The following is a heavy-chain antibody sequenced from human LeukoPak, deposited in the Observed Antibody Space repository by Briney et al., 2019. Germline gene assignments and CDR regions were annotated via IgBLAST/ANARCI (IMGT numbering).Heavy chain of an antibody. Sequence: GGSLRLSCAASGFTFNNAWMDWVRQAPGKGLEWVGRIKSKNVGGTTDYAAPVKGRFTISRDDSKNTVYLQMNSLKIEDTAVYYCTSHAAFDPWGQGTLVTVSS. V-gene: IGHV3-15*01. J-gene: IGHJ5*02. CDR3: TSHAAFDP. CDR2: IKSKNVGGTT. CDR1: GFTFNNAW.